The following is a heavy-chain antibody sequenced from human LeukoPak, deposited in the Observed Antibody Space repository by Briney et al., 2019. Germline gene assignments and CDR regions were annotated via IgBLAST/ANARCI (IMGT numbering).Heavy chain of an antibody. Sequence: SETLSLTCTVSGGSISSYYWSWIRQPPGKGLEWIGYIYYSRSTNYNPSLKSRVTISVDTSKNQFALKLSSVTAADTAVYYCARASPLNGGNSGDYWGQGTLVTVSS. D-gene: IGHD4-23*01. J-gene: IGHJ4*02. CDR1: GGSISSYY. V-gene: IGHV4-59*01. CDR2: IYYSRST. CDR3: ARASPLNGGNSGDY.